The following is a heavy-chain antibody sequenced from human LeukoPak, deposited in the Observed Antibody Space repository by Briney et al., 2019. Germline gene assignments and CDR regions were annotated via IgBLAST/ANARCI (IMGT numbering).Heavy chain of an antibody. CDR3: ARDREGSSWYDF. J-gene: IGHJ5*01. CDR1: GFSFSTYW. V-gene: IGHV3-7*04. D-gene: IGHD6-13*01. Sequence: GGSLRLSYAASGFSFSTYWMTWVRQTPGKGLEWVAHISQDGSEKYYVDSVKGRFTISRDNAKNSLYLQMNSLRADDTAVYFCARDREGSSWYDFWGQGTPVTVSS. CDR2: ISQDGSEK.